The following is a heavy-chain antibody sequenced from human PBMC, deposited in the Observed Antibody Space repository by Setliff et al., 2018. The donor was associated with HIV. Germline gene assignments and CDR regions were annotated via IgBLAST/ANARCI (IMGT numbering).Heavy chain of an antibody. J-gene: IGHJ4*02. V-gene: IGHV4-59*01. D-gene: IGHD3-22*01. CDR1: GGSISGYY. CDR3: ARGYYDSNVYYFPGY. Sequence: PSETLSLTCTVSGGSISGYYWSWIRQPPGKGLEWIGYIYYSWSTNYNPSLKSRVTISVDTSKNQFSLRLSSVTAADTAIYYCARGYYDSNVYYFPGYWGQGTLVTVSS. CDR2: IYYSWST.